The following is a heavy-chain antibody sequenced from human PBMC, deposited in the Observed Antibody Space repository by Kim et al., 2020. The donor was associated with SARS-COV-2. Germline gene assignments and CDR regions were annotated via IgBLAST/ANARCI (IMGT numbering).Heavy chain of an antibody. CDR2: IFHSGKT. J-gene: IGHJ2*01. V-gene: IGHV4-4*02. CDR3: ARVPFTITPPLSGSYF. D-gene: IGHD1-1*01. CDR1: GGSINSNNY. Sequence: SETLSLTCGVSGGSINSNNYWSWVRQPPGRGLEWIGEIFHSGKTNYNPSLESRVTISVDSSRNQFSLRLTSVTPADTAAYYCARVPFTITPPLSGSYF.